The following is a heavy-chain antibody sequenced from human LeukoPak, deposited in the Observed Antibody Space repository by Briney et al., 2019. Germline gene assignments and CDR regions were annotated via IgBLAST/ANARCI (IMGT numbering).Heavy chain of an antibody. Sequence: GGSLRLSCVASGFTFSNYGMHWVRQAPGKGLEWVAVISYDGSNKYYADSVKGRFTISRGNSKNTLYLQMNSLRAEDTAVYYCAKDRYDSSEGWIDYWGQGTLVTVSS. CDR1: GFTFSNYG. CDR3: AKDRYDSSEGWIDY. V-gene: IGHV3-30*18. J-gene: IGHJ4*02. D-gene: IGHD3-22*01. CDR2: ISYDGSNK.